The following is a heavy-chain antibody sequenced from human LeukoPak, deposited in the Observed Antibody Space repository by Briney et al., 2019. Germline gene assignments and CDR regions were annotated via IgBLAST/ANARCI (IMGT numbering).Heavy chain of an antibody. CDR2: IYSRGST. J-gene: IGHJ5*02. CDR3: ARDDLSRGGFDP. Sequence: PSETLSLTCSVSGGSINSTLYYWVWIRQPPGKGLEWIGSIYSRGSTYYHPSLKSRVTMSMDTSKNQFSLNVISVTAADTAFYYCARDDLSRGGFDPWGQGVLVTVSS. V-gene: IGHV4-39*07. CDR1: GGSINSTLYY. D-gene: IGHD3/OR15-3a*01.